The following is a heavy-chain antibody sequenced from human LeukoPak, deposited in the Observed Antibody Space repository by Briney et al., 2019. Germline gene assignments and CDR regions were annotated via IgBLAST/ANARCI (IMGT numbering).Heavy chain of an antibody. D-gene: IGHD2-15*01. CDR1: GFTFSSYA. CDR2: VSGSGDST. CDR3: ARTGDCSGGSCYSGFDY. J-gene: IGHJ4*02. V-gene: IGHV3-23*01. Sequence: GGSLRLSCAASGFTFSSYAMSWVRQAPGKGLEWISAVSGSGDSTNYADSVKGRFTISRDNAKNSLYLQMNSLRAEDTAVYYCARTGDCSGGSCYSGFDYWGQGTLVTVSS.